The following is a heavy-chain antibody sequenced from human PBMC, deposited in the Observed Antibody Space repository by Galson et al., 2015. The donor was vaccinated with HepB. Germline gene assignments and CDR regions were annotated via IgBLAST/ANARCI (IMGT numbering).Heavy chain of an antibody. Sequence: SLRLSCAASGITFSSYSMSWVRQAPGKGLEWVSSISSSGSYIYYADSLKGRFTISRDNAKDSLYLQMNSLRAEDTAVYYCAGDLGRSGDYWGQGTLVTVSS. D-gene: IGHD1-14*01. CDR1: GITFSSYS. CDR3: AGDLGRSGDY. V-gene: IGHV3-21*01. CDR2: ISSSGSYI. J-gene: IGHJ4*02.